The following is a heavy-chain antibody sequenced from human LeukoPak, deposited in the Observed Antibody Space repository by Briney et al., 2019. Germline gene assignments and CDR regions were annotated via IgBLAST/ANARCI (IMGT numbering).Heavy chain of an antibody. CDR3: ARVAGSIDY. CDR1: GYTFSTYD. J-gene: IGHJ4*02. D-gene: IGHD6-19*01. CDR2: MNPNSGYT. V-gene: IGHV1-8*03. Sequence: EASVKVSFKASGYTFSTYDINWVRQATGQGLEWMGWMNPNSGYTGYAQKFRGRVTITRNTSISTVYMELSSLRSDDTAVYYCARVAGSIDYWGQGTLVTVSS.